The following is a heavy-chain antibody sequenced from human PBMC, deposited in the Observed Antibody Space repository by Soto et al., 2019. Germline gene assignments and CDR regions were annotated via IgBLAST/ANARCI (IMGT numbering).Heavy chain of an antibody. Sequence: QVQLVESGGGLVKPGGSLRLSCADSGFTFSDYYMSWIRQAPGKGLEWVSYISGSGSTIYYADSVKGRFTISRDNAKNSLHLQMNSLRAEDTAVYYCASGVAASHFYYYYMDVWGKGTTVTVSS. V-gene: IGHV3-11*01. CDR1: GFTFSDYY. D-gene: IGHD2-15*01. CDR3: ASGVAASHFYYYYMDV. J-gene: IGHJ6*03. CDR2: ISGSGSTI.